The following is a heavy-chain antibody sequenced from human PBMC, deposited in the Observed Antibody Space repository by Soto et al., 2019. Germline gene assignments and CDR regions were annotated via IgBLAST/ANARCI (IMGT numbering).Heavy chain of an antibody. V-gene: IGHV3-33*01. Sequence: QVQLVESGGGVVQPGRSLRLSCAASGFTFSSYGMHWVRQAPGKGLEWVAVIWYDGSNKYYADSVKGRFTISRDNSKNTLYLQMNSLRAEDTAVYYCARCYSSGWKTLYYYYYGMDVW. CDR1: GFTFSSYG. CDR2: IWYDGSNK. D-gene: IGHD6-19*01. J-gene: IGHJ6*01. CDR3: ARCYSSGWKTLYYYYYGMDV.